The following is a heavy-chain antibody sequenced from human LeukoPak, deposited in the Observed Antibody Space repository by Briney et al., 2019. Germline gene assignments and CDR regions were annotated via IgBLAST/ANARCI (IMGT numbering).Heavy chain of an antibody. CDR1: GFTFSNYD. V-gene: IGHV3-33*01. Sequence: GGSLRLSCAVSGFTFSNYDMHWVRQAPGKGLEWVAVIWYDGSNKYYADSVKGRFTISRDNSKNTLYLQMNSLRVEDTAVYYCARAVGPFDFWGQGTRVIVSS. J-gene: IGHJ3*01. CDR3: ARAVGPFDF. CDR2: IWYDGSNK.